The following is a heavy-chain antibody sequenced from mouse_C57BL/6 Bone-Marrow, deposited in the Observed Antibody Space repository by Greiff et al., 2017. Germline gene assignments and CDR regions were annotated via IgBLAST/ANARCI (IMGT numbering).Heavy chain of an antibody. CDR3: ARSIDYEGAMDY. J-gene: IGHJ4*01. V-gene: IGHV1-52*01. CDR1: GYTFTSYW. Sequence: QVQLQQPGAELVRPGSSVKLSCKASGYTFTSYWMHWVKQRPIQGLEWIGNIDPSDSETHYNQKFKDKATLTVDKSSSTAYMQLSSLTSEDSAVYYCARSIDYEGAMDYWGQGTSFTVSS. CDR2: IDPSDSET. D-gene: IGHD2-4*01.